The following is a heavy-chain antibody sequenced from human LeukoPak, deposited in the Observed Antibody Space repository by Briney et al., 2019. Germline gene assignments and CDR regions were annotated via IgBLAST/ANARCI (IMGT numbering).Heavy chain of an antibody. CDR2: IYYSGST. CDR3: AREVGATTPFDY. CDR1: GGSISSYY. D-gene: IGHD1-26*01. J-gene: IGHJ4*02. V-gene: IGHV4-59*08. Sequence: SETLSLTCTVSGGSISSYYWSWIRQPPGKGLEWIGYIYYSGSTNYNPSLKSRVTISVDTSKNQFSLKLSSVTAADTAVYYCAREVGATTPFDYWGQGTLVTVSS.